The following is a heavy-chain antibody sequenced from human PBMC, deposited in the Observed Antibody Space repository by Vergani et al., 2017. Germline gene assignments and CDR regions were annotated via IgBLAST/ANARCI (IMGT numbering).Heavy chain of an antibody. D-gene: IGHD1-14*01. V-gene: IGHV3-33*01. CDR2: TWYDGNNK. J-gene: IGHJ5*02. CDR3: ARDVRLLYNRFDP. CDR1: GFTFNQYG. Sequence: QVQLVESGGGVVQPGRSLRLSCAASGFTFNQYGMHWVRQAPGKGLEWVAVTWYDGNNKQYADSVKGRFTISRDNSKSTMYLQMNSLRDEDTSVYYCARDVRLLYNRFDPWGQGTLVTVSS.